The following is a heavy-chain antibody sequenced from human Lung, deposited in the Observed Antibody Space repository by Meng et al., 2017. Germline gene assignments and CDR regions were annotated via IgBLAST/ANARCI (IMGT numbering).Heavy chain of an antibody. V-gene: IGHV4-34*01. CDR1: GGSFSDYY. D-gene: IGHD4-11*01. Sequence: QVQLQDGGAGLLKPSGTLSLTCVVSGGSFSDYYWSWIRQPPGKGLEWIGEINHSGSTNYNPSLGSRATISVDTSQNNLSLKLSSVTAADSAVYYCARGPTTMAHDFDYWGQGTLVTVSS. CDR3: ARGPTTMAHDFDY. CDR2: INHSGST. J-gene: IGHJ4*02.